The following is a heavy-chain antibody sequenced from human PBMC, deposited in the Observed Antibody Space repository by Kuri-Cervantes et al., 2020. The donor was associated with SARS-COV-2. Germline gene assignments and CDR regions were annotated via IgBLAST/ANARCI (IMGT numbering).Heavy chain of an antibody. CDR2: ISYDGSNK. CDR1: GFTFSSYG. V-gene: IGHV3-30*18. J-gene: IGHJ4*02. Sequence: GEFLKICCAASGFTFSSYGMHWVRQAPGKGLEWVAVISYDGSNKYYADSVKGRFTISRDNSKNTLYLQMNSLRAEDTAVYYCAKEERTAFDYWGQGTLVTVSS. CDR3: AKEERTAFDY.